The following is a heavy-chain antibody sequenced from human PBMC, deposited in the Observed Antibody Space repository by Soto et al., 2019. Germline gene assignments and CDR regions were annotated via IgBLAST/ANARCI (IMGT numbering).Heavy chain of an antibody. CDR2: IIPILGIA. D-gene: IGHD1-26*01. J-gene: IGHJ5*02. CDR3: ARGDQMYNWFDP. Sequence: QVQLVQSGAEVKKPGSSVKVSCKASGGTFSSYTISWVRQAPGQGLEWMGRIIPILGIANYAKKFQGRVKITADKSTSTAYMELSSVRSEDTAVYYCARGDQMYNWFDPWGQGTLVTVSS. V-gene: IGHV1-69*02. CDR1: GGTFSSYT.